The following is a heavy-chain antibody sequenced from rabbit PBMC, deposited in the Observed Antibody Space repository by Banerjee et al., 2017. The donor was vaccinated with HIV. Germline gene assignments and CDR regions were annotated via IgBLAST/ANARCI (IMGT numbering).Heavy chain of an antibody. Sequence: QQQLEESGGGLVKPGGTLTLTCKAPGIDFSRYYYMCWVRQAPGKGLELIACIYAGSSGSTAYANWAKGRFTISKTSSTTVTLQMTSLTAADTATYFCARDRVRGAGYAGDGYTLSLWGPGTLVTVS. J-gene: IGHJ4*01. CDR1: GIDFSRYYY. CDR2: IYAGSSGST. D-gene: IGHD4-2*01. V-gene: IGHV1S45*01. CDR3: ARDRVRGAGYAGDGYTLSL.